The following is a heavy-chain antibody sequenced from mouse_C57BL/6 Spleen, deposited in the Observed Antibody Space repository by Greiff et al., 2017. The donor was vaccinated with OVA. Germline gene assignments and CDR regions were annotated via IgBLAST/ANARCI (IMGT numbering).Heavy chain of an antibody. CDR1: GYTFTSYW. CDR3: TRWDYDVRYAMDY. V-gene: IGHV1-5*01. CDR2: IYPGNSDT. J-gene: IGHJ4*01. D-gene: IGHD2-4*01. Sequence: VQLQQSGTVLARPGASVKMSCKTSGYTFTSYWMHWVKQRPGQGLEWIGAIYPGNSDTSYNQKFKGKAKLTAVTSASTAYMGLSSLTNEDSAVYYCTRWDYDVRYAMDYWGQGTSVTVSS.